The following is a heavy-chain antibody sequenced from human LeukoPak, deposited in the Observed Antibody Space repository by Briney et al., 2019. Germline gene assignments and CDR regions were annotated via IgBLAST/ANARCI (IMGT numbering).Heavy chain of an antibody. D-gene: IGHD2-2*01. CDR2: INPNSGGT. CDR3: ARESYQLLWASGIDY. Sequence: GASVKVSCKASGYTFTGYYMNWVRQAPGQGLEWMGRINPNSGGTNYAQKFQGRVTMTRDTSISTAYMELSRLRSDDTAVYYCARESYQLLWASGIDYWGQGTLVTVSS. CDR1: GYTFTGYY. J-gene: IGHJ4*02. V-gene: IGHV1-2*06.